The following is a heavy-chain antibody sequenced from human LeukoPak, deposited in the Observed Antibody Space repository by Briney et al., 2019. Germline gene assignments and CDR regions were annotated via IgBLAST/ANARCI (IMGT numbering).Heavy chain of an antibody. Sequence: GGSLRLSCAVSGFTFSTFGMHWVRQAPGKGLEWVAVISHDGSDKYYADSVKGRITISRDNSKNTLYLQMNSLRPEDTAVYYCVKDLFGVPIVVISPIHFDSWGQGTLVTVSS. CDR2: ISHDGSDK. V-gene: IGHV3-30*18. J-gene: IGHJ4*02. CDR3: VKDLFGVPIVVISPIHFDS. CDR1: GFTFSTFG. D-gene: IGHD3-22*01.